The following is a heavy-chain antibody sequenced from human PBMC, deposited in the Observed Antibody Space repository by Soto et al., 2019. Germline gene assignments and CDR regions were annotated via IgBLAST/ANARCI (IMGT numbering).Heavy chain of an antibody. CDR1: GGSISSYY. CDR3: ARGSLGLGWYFDL. J-gene: IGHJ2*01. Sequence: QVQLQESGPGLVKPSETLSLTCTVSGGSISSYYWSWIRQPPGKGLEWIGYIYYSGSTNYNPSLKSRVXXSXDXXKHQFSLKLSSVTAADTAVYYCARGSLGLGWYFDLWGRGTLVTVSS. V-gene: IGHV4-59*01. CDR2: IYYSGST. D-gene: IGHD3-16*01.